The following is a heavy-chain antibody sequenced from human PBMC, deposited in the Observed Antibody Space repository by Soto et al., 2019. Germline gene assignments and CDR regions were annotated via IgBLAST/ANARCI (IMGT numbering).Heavy chain of an antibody. CDR1: GGSISSYY. V-gene: IGHV4-59*01. Sequence: QVQLQESGPGLVKPSETLSLTCTVSGGSISSYYWSWIRQPPGKGLEWIGYISYSGSTNYNPSLKSRFTISVDTSKNQFSLKLSSVTAADTAVYYCAAHYYGSGSYTHWGQGTLVTVPS. D-gene: IGHD3-10*01. J-gene: IGHJ4*02. CDR2: ISYSGST. CDR3: AAHYYGSGSYTH.